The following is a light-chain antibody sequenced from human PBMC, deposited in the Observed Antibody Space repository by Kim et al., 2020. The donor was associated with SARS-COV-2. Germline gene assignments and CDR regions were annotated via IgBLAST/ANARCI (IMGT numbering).Light chain of an antibody. CDR1: QGLIHSDGRTY. Sequence: QAASISCRASQGLIHSDGRTYLNWFDQRPGQSPRRLIYKISSRDSGVPDRFSGSGSGTDFTLEISRVEAEDVGVFYCMQTTHWPYTFGQGTKLEI. CDR2: KIS. CDR3: MQTTHWPYT. J-gene: IGKJ2*01. V-gene: IGKV2-30*02.